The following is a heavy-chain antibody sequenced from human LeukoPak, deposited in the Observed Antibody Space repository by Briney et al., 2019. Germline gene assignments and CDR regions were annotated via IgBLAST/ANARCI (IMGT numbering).Heavy chain of an antibody. D-gene: IGHD3-22*01. V-gene: IGHV3-66*01. CDR3: ARGRDYYDSSGYR. CDR2: IYSGGST. J-gene: IGHJ4*02. CDR1: GFTVSSNY. Sequence: GGSLRLSCAASGFTVSSNYMSWVRQAPGKGLEWVSVIYSGGSTYYADSVKGRFTISRDNSKNTLYLQMNSLRAEDTAVYYCARGRDYYDSSGYRWGQGTLVTVSS.